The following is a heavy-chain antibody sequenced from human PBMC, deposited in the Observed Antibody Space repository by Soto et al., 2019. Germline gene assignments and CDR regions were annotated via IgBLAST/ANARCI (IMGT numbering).Heavy chain of an antibody. J-gene: IGHJ5*02. V-gene: IGHV2-5*02. CDR2: IYWDDDK. CDR1: GFSLSTSGVG. Sequence: QISLKESGPTLVKPAQTLTLTCTFSGFSLSTSGVGVGWIRQPPGKALEWLALIYWDDDKRYSPSLKSRLTITKATSKTLVVVTMTKMDPGDTATYFCAHTCPRRTDRSSGCSFPRTLDPWGQGTLVTVSS. CDR3: AHTCPRRTDRSSGCSFPRTLDP. D-gene: IGHD2-15*01.